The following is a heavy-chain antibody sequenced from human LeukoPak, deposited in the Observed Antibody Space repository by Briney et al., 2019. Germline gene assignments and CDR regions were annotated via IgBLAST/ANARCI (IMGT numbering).Heavy chain of an antibody. Sequence: GESLRISCKGSGYSFSTYWIGWVRQMPGKGLEWMGIIYPGDSDTRYSPSFQGQVTISADKSISTAYLQWSSLKASDTAMYYCARRESIAARPYDYWGQGTLVTVSS. J-gene: IGHJ4*02. CDR3: ARRESIAARPYDY. CDR2: IYPGDSDT. D-gene: IGHD6-6*01. CDR1: GYSFSTYW. V-gene: IGHV5-51*01.